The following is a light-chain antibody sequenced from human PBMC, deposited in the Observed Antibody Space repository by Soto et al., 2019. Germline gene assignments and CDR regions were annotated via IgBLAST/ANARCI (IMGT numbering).Light chain of an antibody. Sequence: QSVLTQPPSASGTPGQRVTISCSGSSSNIRSNTVNWYQQLPGTAPKLLIYNNNHRPSGVPDRISGSKSGTTASLAISGLQFEDEADYYCAAWDDSLNGVLFGGGTKVTVL. J-gene: IGLJ2*01. V-gene: IGLV1-44*01. CDR3: AAWDDSLNGVL. CDR2: NNN. CDR1: SSNIRSNT.